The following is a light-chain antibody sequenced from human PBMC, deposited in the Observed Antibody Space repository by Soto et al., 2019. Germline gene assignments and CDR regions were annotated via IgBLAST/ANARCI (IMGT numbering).Light chain of an antibody. V-gene: IGLV2-11*01. Sequence: QSALTQPRSVSGSPGQSGTISCSGTSTDFAYYNYVSWYQQHPGKAPKLMIYDVNKRPSGVPERFSGSKSGNTASLTSSGLQAEDEAGYYCYSYAGSYFYGFGTGTKLPVL. CDR2: DVN. J-gene: IGLJ1*01. CDR1: STDFAYYNY. CDR3: YSYAGSYFYG.